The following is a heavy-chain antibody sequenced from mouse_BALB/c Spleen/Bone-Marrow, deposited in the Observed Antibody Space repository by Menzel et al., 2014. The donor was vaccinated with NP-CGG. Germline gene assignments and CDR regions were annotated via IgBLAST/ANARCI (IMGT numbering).Heavy chain of an antibody. CDR2: ISYSGST. V-gene: IGHV3-8*02. Sequence: EVKLMESGPSLVKPSQTLSLTCSVTGDSITSGYWNWIRKFPGNKLEYMGCISYSGSTYYNPSLKSRISITRDTSKNLYYLQLNSVTTKDTATYYCARSGSSGYHYYAMDYWGQGTSVTVSS. D-gene: IGHD3-1*01. CDR1: GDSITSGY. CDR3: ARSGSSGYHYYAMDY. J-gene: IGHJ4*01.